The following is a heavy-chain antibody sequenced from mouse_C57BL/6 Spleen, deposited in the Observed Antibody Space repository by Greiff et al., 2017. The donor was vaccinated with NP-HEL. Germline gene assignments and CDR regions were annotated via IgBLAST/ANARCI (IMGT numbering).Heavy chain of an antibody. D-gene: IGHD2-2*01. Sequence: EVKLMESGPGLVKPSQSLSLTCSVTGYSITSGYYWNWIRQFPGNKLEWMGYISYDGSNNYNPSLKNRISITRDTSKNQFFLKLNSVTTEDTATYYCAREGLGLRPWFAYWGQGTLVTVSA. CDR1: GYSITSGYY. J-gene: IGHJ3*01. CDR3: AREGLGLRPWFAY. CDR2: ISYDGSN. V-gene: IGHV3-6*01.